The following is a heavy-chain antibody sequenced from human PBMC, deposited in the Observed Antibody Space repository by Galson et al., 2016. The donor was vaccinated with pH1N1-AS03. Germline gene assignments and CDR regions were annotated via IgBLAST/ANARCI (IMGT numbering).Heavy chain of an antibody. J-gene: IGHJ4*03. V-gene: IGHV2-5*01. CDR2: IRWNGDK. CDR3: ARDFNWRIDY. Sequence: PALVKPTQTLTLTCTFSGFSLDSTDVNVAWIRQPPGKALEWLALIRWNGDKHYSPSLKNRLTVTKDTSKNQVVLTMTNLDPVDTATYFCARDFNWRIDYWGQGTTVTFSS. CDR1: GFSLDSTDVN. D-gene: IGHD1-1*01.